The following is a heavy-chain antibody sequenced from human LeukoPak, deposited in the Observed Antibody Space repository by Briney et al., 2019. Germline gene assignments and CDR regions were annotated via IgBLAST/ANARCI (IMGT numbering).Heavy chain of an antibody. CDR3: ARDNRMADSSSWSLYYYYYGMDV. Sequence: PSETLSLTCTVSGGSISSYYWSWIRQPAGKGLEWIGRIYTSGSTNYNPSLKSRVTMSVDTSKNQFSLKLSSVTAADTAVYYCARDNRMADSSSWSLYYYYYGMDVWGQGTTVTVSS. CDR1: GGSISSYY. D-gene: IGHD6-13*01. CDR2: IYTSGST. V-gene: IGHV4-4*07. J-gene: IGHJ6*02.